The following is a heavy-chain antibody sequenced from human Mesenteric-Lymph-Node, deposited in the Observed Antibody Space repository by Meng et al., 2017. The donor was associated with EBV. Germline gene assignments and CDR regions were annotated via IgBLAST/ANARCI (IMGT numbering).Heavy chain of an antibody. CDR1: GFSLTTSGVG. Sequence: QITLKESGPTLVKPXXTLTLTCXFSGFSLTTSGVGVGWIRQPPGKALEWLALIYWDDDKRYSPSLKSRLTITRDTSKNQEVLTMTNMDPVDTATYYCAHRRALGSGWYEDWFDPWGQGTLVTVSS. CDR3: AHRRALGSGWYEDWFDP. J-gene: IGHJ5*02. CDR2: IYWDDDK. D-gene: IGHD6-19*01. V-gene: IGHV2-5*02.